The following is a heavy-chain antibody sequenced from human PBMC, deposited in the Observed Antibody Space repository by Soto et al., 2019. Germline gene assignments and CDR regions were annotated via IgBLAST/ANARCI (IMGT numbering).Heavy chain of an antibody. CDR3: ASLYTRCTAYCNGWLPFQY. J-gene: IGHJ4*01. CDR1: GFTFTTYW. D-gene: IGHD6-19*01. Sequence: GGSLRLSCAASGFTFTTYWMSWVRQTPVKGLEWLANIKEDGSEAFYVDSVKGRLTISRDNAKNSLFLQMNSLRAEDTALYYCASLYTRCTAYCNGWLPFQYWGQGTLVTVSS. CDR2: IKEDGSEA. V-gene: IGHV3-7*01.